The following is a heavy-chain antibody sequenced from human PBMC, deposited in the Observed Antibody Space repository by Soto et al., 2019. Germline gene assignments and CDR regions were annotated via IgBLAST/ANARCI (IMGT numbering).Heavy chain of an antibody. J-gene: IGHJ5*02. D-gene: IGHD6-19*01. Sequence: SETLSLTCTVSGGSISSSTYYWDWIRQPPGKGLEWIGAMYYTGNKNYNPALESRVTMSVDTSKNQFSLKLRSVTAADTAVYYCARERLAVAGKGGWFDPWGQETLVTVSS. CDR1: GGSISSSTYY. CDR2: MYYTGNK. V-gene: IGHV4-39*02. CDR3: ARERLAVAGKGGWFDP.